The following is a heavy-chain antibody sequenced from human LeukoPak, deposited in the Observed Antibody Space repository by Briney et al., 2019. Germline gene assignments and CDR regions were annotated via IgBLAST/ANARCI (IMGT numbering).Heavy chain of an antibody. CDR3: ARVTGYMIEDYFDY. CDR1: SYSVSSGYY. V-gene: IGHV4-61*01. Sequence: SETLSFTCTVSSYSVSSGYYWGWIRQPPGKGLEWIGYIYYSGSSNYNPSLKSRVTISVDTSKNQFSLRLSSVTAADTAVYYCARVTGYMIEDYFDYWGQGTLVTVSS. J-gene: IGHJ4*02. CDR2: IYYSGSS. D-gene: IGHD3-22*01.